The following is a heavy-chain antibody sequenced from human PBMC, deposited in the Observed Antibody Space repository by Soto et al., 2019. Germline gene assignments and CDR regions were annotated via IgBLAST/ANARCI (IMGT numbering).Heavy chain of an antibody. CDR3: ARTYEDAVALAQSDWFDP. V-gene: IGHV4-38-2*01. Sequence: NPSETLSLTCDVSGYSISSGYYWGWIRQPPGKGLEWIGSIHHSGSTYDNPSLKSRVTISVDTSKNQFSLKLNSVTAADTAVYYCARTYEDAVALAQSDWFDPWGQGTLVTVSS. CDR1: GYSISSGYY. CDR2: IHHSGST. D-gene: IGHD2-15*01. J-gene: IGHJ5*02.